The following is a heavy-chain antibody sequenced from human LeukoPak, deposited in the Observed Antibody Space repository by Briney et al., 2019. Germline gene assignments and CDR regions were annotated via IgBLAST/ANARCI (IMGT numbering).Heavy chain of an antibody. J-gene: IGHJ4*02. V-gene: IGHV3-21*01. CDR1: GFTFSSYS. D-gene: IGHD2-15*01. Sequence: GGSLRLSCAASGFTFSSYSMSWVRQAPGKGLEWVSSISRSGTNIYYADSVKGRFTISRDNSKNTLYLQMNSLRAEDTAVYYCARGLDIVVVVAARYWGQGTLVTVSS. CDR3: ARGLDIVVVVAARY. CDR2: ISRSGTNI.